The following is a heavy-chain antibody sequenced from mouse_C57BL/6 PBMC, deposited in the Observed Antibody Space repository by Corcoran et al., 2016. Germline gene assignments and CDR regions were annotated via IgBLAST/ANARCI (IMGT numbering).Heavy chain of an antibody. CDR3: ARSGDYDGFAY. V-gene: IGHV1-36*01. J-gene: IGHJ3*01. D-gene: IGHD2-4*01. CDR2: VYPYNGGT. Sequence: EVQLQQSGPVLVKPGPSVKISCKASGLPSPDYYLPWGNQSHGKSLTWIGLVYPYNGGTSYNQKFKGKATLTVDTSSSTAYMELNSLTSEDSAVYYCARSGDYDGFAYWGQGTLVTVSA. CDR1: GLPSPDYY.